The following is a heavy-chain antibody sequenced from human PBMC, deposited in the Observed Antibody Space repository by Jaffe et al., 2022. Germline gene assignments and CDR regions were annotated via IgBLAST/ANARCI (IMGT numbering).Heavy chain of an antibody. CDR1: GGTFSSYT. CDR3: ARDRSITMVRGAADY. CDR2: IIPILGIA. V-gene: IGHV1-69*08. D-gene: IGHD3-10*01. J-gene: IGHJ4*02. Sequence: QVQLVQSGAEVKKPGSSVKVSCKASGGTFSSYTISWVRQAPGQGLEWMGRIIPILGIANYAQKFQGRVTITADKSTSTAYMELSSLRSEDTAVYYCARDRSITMVRGAADYWGQGTLVTVSS.